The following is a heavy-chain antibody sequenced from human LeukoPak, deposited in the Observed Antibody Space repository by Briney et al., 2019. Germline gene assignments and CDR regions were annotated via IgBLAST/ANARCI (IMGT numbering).Heavy chain of an antibody. Sequence: ASVKVSCKASGYTFTNYGINWVRQAPGQGLEWMGWISTYNGHTNYAQKLQGRVTMTRDTSISTAYMELRSLRSDDTAVYYCARAHRGYSYGYINRYWGQGTLVTVSS. D-gene: IGHD5-18*01. V-gene: IGHV1-18*01. CDR3: ARAHRGYSYGYINRY. CDR1: GYTFTNYG. CDR2: ISTYNGHT. J-gene: IGHJ4*02.